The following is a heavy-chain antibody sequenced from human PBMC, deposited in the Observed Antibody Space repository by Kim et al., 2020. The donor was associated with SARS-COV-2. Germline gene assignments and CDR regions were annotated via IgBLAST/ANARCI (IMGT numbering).Heavy chain of an antibody. Sequence: GGSLRLSCAASGFTFSSYAMSWVRQAPGKGLEWVSAISGSGGSTYYADSVKGRFTISRDNSKNTLYLQMNSLRAEDTAVYYCAKDWGYSSSPDYYYYGMDVWGQGTTVTVSS. CDR2: ISGSGGST. J-gene: IGHJ6*02. V-gene: IGHV3-23*01. CDR1: GFTFSSYA. CDR3: AKDWGYSSSPDYYYYGMDV. D-gene: IGHD6-6*01.